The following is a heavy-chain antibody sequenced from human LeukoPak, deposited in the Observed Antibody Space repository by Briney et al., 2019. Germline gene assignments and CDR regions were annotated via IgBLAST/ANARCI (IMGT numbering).Heavy chain of an antibody. J-gene: IGHJ4*02. Sequence: GGSLRLSCAASGFTFSSYAMSWVRQAPGKGLEWVSAISGSGGSTYYADSVKGRFTISRDNSKNTLYLQMNSLRAEDRAVYYGAKDGGSGSRKWGQGTLVTVSS. D-gene: IGHD3-10*01. CDR1: GFTFSSYA. CDR3: AKDGGSGSRK. V-gene: IGHV3-23*01. CDR2: ISGSGGST.